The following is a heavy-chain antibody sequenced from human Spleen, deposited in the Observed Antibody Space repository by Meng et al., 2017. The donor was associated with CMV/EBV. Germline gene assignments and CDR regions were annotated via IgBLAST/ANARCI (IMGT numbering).Heavy chain of an antibody. V-gene: IGHV4-61*01. CDR2: IFYSGST. CDR1: GGSVSSGSYY. J-gene: IGHJ6*02. Sequence: SETLSLTCTVSGGSVSSGSYYWNWIRQPPGKGLEWIGYIFYSGSTTYNPSLKSRVTISVDTSKNQFPLKLSSVTAADTAVYYCASSWYCGTISCPGGMDVWGQGTTVTVSS. D-gene: IGHD2-2*01. CDR3: ASSWYCGTISCPGGMDV.